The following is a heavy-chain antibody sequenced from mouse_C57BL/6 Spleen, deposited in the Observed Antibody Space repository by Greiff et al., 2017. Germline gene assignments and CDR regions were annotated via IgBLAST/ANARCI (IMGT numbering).Heavy chain of an antibody. Sequence: QVQLQQPGAELVMPGASVKLSCKASGYTFTSYWMHWVKQRPGQGLEWIGEIDPSDSYTNYNQKFKGKSTLTVDKSSSTAYMQLSSLTSEDSAVYYCARRRRDYAMDYWGQGTSVTVSS. V-gene: IGHV1-69*01. CDR3: ARRRRDYAMDY. CDR1: GYTFTSYW. D-gene: IGHD2-12*01. J-gene: IGHJ4*01. CDR2: IDPSDSYT.